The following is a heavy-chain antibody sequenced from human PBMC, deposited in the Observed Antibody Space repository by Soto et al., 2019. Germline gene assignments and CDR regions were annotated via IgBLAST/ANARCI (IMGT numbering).Heavy chain of an antibody. V-gene: IGHV3-21*06. CDR1: GFTFSAYN. Sequence: GGSLRLSCAASGFTFSAYNMNWVRQPPGKGLEWVSSITSSSSSIYYADSLKGRFTISRDNAKNSLFLQMNSLRVGDTAVYYCARTDRDFYGLDVWGQGTTVTVSS. J-gene: IGHJ6*02. CDR2: ITSSSSSI. CDR3: ARTDRDFYGLDV.